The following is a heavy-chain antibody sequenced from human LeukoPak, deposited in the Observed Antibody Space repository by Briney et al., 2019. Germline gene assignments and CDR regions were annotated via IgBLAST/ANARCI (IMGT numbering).Heavy chain of an antibody. CDR3: AKGLYCTNGVCYTIGGYFDY. D-gene: IGHD2-8*01. V-gene: IGHV3-23*01. CDR2: ISGSGGST. Sequence: PGGSLRLSCAASGFTFSSYAMSWVRQAPGKGLEGVSAISGSGGSTYYADSVKGRFTISRDNSKNTLYLQMNSLRAEDTAVYYCAKGLYCTNGVCYTIGGYFDYWGQGTLVTASS. J-gene: IGHJ4*02. CDR1: GFTFSSYA.